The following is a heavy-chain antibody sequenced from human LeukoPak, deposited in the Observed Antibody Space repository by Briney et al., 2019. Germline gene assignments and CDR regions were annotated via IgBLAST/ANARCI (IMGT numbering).Heavy chain of an antibody. CDR1: GITFSNYA. CDR3: ARVGASLPDAFDV. D-gene: IGHD4/OR15-4a*01. CDR2: ISSNGGST. J-gene: IGHJ3*01. V-gene: IGHV3-64*01. Sequence: GGSLRLSCAASGITFSNYAMHWVRQAPGKGLQHVSAISSNGGSTYYANSVKGRFTISRDNSKNTLYLQMGSLRAEDMAVYYCARVGASLPDAFDVWGQGTMVTVSS.